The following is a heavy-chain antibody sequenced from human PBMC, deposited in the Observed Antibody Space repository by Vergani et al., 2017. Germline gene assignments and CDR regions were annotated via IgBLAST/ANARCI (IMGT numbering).Heavy chain of an antibody. CDR3: ARDEREVLVSD. CDR1: GFTFSSYS. CDR2: ISSSSSYI. D-gene: IGHD1-26*01. Sequence: EVQLVESGGGLVKPGGSLRLSCAASGFTFSSYSMNWVRQAPGKGLEWVSSISSSSSYIYYADSVKGRLTISRENAKNSLNLQMNSLRAEDTAVYYCARDEREVLVSDWGQGSLVTV. J-gene: IGHJ4*02. V-gene: IGHV3-21*01.